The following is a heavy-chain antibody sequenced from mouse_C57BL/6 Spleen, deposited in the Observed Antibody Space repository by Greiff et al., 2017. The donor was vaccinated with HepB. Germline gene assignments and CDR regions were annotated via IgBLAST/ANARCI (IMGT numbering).Heavy chain of an antibody. J-gene: IGHJ4*01. Sequence: ESGPGLVKPSQSLSLTCSVTGYSITSGYYWNWIRQFPGNKLEWMGYISYDGSNNYNPSLKNRISITRDTSKNQFFLKLNSVTTEDTATYYCASPLYDGYYDYAMDYWGQGTSVTVSS. D-gene: IGHD2-3*01. CDR2: ISYDGSN. CDR1: GYSITSGYY. CDR3: ASPLYDGYYDYAMDY. V-gene: IGHV3-6*01.